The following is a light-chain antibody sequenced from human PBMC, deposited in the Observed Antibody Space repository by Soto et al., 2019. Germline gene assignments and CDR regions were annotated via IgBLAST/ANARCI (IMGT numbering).Light chain of an antibody. CDR1: SSDVGSYNY. V-gene: IGLV2-8*01. CDR2: EVS. Sequence: QSALTQPPSASGSPGQSVTISCTGTSSDVGSYNYVSWYQQHPGKAPKLMIYEVSKRPSGVPDRFSGSKSGNTASLTVSGLQAEDEADYYCSSYAGSKAVFGTGTQVTVL. CDR3: SSYAGSKAV. J-gene: IGLJ1*01.